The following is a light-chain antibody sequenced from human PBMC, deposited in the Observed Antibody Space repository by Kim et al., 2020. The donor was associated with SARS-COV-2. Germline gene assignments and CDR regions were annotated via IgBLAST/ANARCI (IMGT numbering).Light chain of an antibody. CDR3: QQYNNWT. V-gene: IGKV3-15*01. CDR2: GAS. Sequence: EIVVTQSPATLSVSPGERATLSCRASQSVGTNFAWYEQKPGQAPRRLIYGASTRASGISARFSGNGSGTEFTLTISSLQSEDLTVYYCQQYNNWTFGPGTKVDIK. CDR1: QSVGTN. J-gene: IGKJ1*01.